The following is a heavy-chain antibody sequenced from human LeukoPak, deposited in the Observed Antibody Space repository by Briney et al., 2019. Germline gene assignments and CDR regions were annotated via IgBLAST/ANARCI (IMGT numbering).Heavy chain of an antibody. CDR3: ALIPPGYTYGFDY. Sequence: SETLFLTCTVSGGSFSGYYWSWIRQAPGKGPEWVGCIFYGGSTQYNPSLKSRVTMSLDASKNQLSLKLNSVTAADTAMYYCALIPPGYTYGFDYWGQGTLVTVSS. CDR2: IFYGGST. J-gene: IGHJ4*02. V-gene: IGHV4-59*08. CDR1: GGSFSGYY. D-gene: IGHD5-18*01.